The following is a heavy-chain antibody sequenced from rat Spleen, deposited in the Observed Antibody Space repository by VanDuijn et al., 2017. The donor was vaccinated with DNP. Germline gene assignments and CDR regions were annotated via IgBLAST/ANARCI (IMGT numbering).Heavy chain of an antibody. CDR3: ARIYSGDVDWYFDF. D-gene: IGHD1-1*01. V-gene: IGHV5-46*01. J-gene: IGHJ1*01. CDR1: GFTFSSFP. Sequence: EVQLVESGGGLVQPGRSMKLSCAASGFTFSSFPMAWVRQAPTKGLEWVATISTTGGSTYYRDSVKGRFTISRDNAKSTLYLQMDSLRSEDTATYYCARIYSGDVDWYFDFWGPGTMVTVSS. CDR2: ISTTGGST.